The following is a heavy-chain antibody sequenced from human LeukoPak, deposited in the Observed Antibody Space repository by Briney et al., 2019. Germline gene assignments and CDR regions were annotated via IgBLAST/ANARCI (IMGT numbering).Heavy chain of an antibody. Sequence: GGSLRLSCADSGFTFSTYSINWVRHAPGKWLEWVSYISSDSSTIYYADSLKGRFTISRDNAKNSLYLQMNSLRAEDTAVYYCAREFWGTWFDPWGQGTLVTVSS. CDR3: AREFWGTWFDP. V-gene: IGHV3-48*04. J-gene: IGHJ5*02. CDR2: ISSDSSTI. D-gene: IGHD7-27*01. CDR1: GFTFSTYS.